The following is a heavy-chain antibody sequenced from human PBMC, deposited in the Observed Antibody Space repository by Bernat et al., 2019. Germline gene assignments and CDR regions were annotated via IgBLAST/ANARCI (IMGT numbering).Heavy chain of an antibody. Sequence: EVQLVESGGGLVQPGGSLRLSCAASGFTFSSYAMSWVRQAPGKGLEWVSAISGSGGSTYYADSVKGRFTISRDNAKNTLYLQMNSLRAEDTAVYYCAREGGVKLPTYYYYMDVWGKGTTVTVSS. CDR1: GFTFSSYA. CDR2: ISGSGGST. J-gene: IGHJ6*03. V-gene: IGHV3-23*04. CDR3: AREGGVKLPTYYYYMDV. D-gene: IGHD4-23*01.